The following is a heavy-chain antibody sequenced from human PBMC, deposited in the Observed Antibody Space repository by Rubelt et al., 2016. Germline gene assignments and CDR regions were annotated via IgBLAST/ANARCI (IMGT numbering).Heavy chain of an antibody. V-gene: IGHV3-23*01. CDR2: ISCSGGST. Sequence: VHLLESGGGLVQPGGSLRLSCAASGFTFSTYAMSWVRQAPGKGLAWVSAISCSGGSTYYAVSVKVRVTISRERSKNRLYLQVNSLRAEDTAVYYCAKAVIAKRYYFDCWGQGTLVTVSS. J-gene: IGHJ4*02. CDR1: GFTFSTYA. CDR3: AKAVIAKRYYFDC. D-gene: IGHD2-21*01.